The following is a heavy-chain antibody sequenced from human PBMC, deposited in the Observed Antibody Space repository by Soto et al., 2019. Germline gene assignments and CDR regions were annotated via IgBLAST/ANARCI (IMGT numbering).Heavy chain of an antibody. CDR2: IYYSGST. CDR1: GGSISSGGYY. Sequence: PSETLSLTCTVSGGSISSGGYYWSWIRQHPGKGLEWTGYIYYSGSTYYNPSLKSRVTISVDTSKNQFSLKLSSVTAADTAVYYCARTHSSSFPFAAHFDYWGQGTLVTVSS. D-gene: IGHD6-13*01. J-gene: IGHJ4*02. V-gene: IGHV4-31*03. CDR3: ARTHSSSFPFAAHFDY.